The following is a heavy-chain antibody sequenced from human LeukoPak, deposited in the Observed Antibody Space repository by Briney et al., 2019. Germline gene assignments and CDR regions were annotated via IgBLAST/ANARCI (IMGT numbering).Heavy chain of an antibody. CDR3: ARETVHY. V-gene: IGHV3-48*04. CDR1: GFIFSNAW. Sequence: GGSLRLSCAASGFIFSNAWMSWVRQAPGKGLEWVSYIGRGYGITYYADSVKGRFTVSRDDAKNSVYLQMNSLRAEDTALYYCARETVHYWGQGILVTVSS. J-gene: IGHJ4*02. D-gene: IGHD4-17*01. CDR2: IGRGYGIT.